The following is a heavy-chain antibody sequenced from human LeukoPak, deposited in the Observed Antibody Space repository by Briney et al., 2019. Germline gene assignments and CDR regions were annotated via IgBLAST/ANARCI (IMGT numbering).Heavy chain of an antibody. J-gene: IGHJ4*02. CDR2: IYYSGST. D-gene: IGHD6-13*01. V-gene: IGHV4-39*01. Sequence: SETLSLTCTVSGGSISSSTYYWGWVRQPPGEGLEWIGTIYYSGSTYYNPSLKNRVTISVDTSKNQFSLFLTSMTAADTAVYYCATTTAGLDYWGQGALVTVSS. CDR3: ATTTAGLDY. CDR1: GGSISSSTYY.